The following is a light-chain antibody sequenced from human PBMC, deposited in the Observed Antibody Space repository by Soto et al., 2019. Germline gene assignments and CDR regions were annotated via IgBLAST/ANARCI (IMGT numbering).Light chain of an antibody. CDR3: QQYGSSGT. J-gene: IGKJ1*01. Sequence: EIVMTQSPAILSVSPGERATLSCRAGQSVSNNYLAWHHQKPGQAPSLLIYGASHRATGIPDRVSGSGAGTDFTLTISRLEPEDFAVYYCQQYGSSGTFGQGTKVDIK. V-gene: IGKV3-20*01. CDR1: QSVSNNY. CDR2: GAS.